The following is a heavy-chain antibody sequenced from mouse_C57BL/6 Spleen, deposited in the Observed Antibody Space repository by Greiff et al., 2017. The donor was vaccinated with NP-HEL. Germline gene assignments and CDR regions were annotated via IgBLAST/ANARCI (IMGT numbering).Heavy chain of an antibody. D-gene: IGHD4-1*01. CDR3: ARGRNWDWFAY. V-gene: IGHV1-26*01. J-gene: IGHJ3*01. CDR2: INPNNGGT. Sequence: EVQLQQSGPELVKPGASVKISCKASGYTFTDYYMNWVKQSHGKSLEWIGDINPNNGGTSYNQKFKGKATLTVDKSSSTAYMELRSLTSEDSAVYYCARGRNWDWFAYWGQGTLVTVSA. CDR1: GYTFTDYY.